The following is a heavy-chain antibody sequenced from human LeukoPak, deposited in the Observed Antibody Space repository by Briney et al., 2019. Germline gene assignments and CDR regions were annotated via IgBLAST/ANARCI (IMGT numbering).Heavy chain of an antibody. Sequence: ASVKVSCKASGYTFTHYAINWVRQAPGQGLEWMGWINTNTATPMYAQGFSGRFVFSLDVSDSTAYLHINSLEAGDTAVYYCARDPTRSPGGGFFSPLGYWGQGLLVTVSS. CDR2: INTNTATP. CDR1: GYTFTHYA. J-gene: IGHJ4*02. CDR3: ARDPTRSPGGGFFSPLGY. V-gene: IGHV7-4-1*02. D-gene: IGHD3-22*01.